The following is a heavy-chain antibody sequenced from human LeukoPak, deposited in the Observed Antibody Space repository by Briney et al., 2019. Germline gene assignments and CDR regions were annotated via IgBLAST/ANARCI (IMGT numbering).Heavy chain of an antibody. CDR1: GFIFSQYS. Sequence: PSGGSLRLSCAASGFIFSQYSINWVRQAPGKGLEWVSHIRSTGDTFYADSVKGRFTISRDNAKNSLYLQMSNLRAEDTAVYFCARGGGLDVWGQGATVTVSS. V-gene: IGHV3-48*04. D-gene: IGHD3-16*01. J-gene: IGHJ6*02. CDR2: IRSTGDT. CDR3: ARGGGLDV.